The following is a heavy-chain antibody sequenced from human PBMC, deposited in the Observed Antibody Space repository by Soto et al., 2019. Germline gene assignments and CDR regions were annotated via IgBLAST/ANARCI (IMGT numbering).Heavy chain of an antibody. CDR2: MNAKSGDT. CDR3: ARGNPFNYAGFDV. Sequence: GSGKGCCKASGYPFSDFDINLLRQASGQGPEWMGWMNAKSGDTFFPQRFQGKFNMTWDTSLSTAYMEVGSLTSDDTAIYYCARGNPFNYAGFDVWGQGTTVTVSS. CDR1: GYPFSDFD. J-gene: IGHJ6*01. V-gene: IGHV1-8*01. D-gene: IGHD4-4*01.